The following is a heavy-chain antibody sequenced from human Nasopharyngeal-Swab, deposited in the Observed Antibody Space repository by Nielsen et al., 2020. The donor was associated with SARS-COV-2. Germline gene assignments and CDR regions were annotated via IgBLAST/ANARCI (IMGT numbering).Heavy chain of an antibody. CDR2: ISGSGGST. V-gene: IGHV3-23*01. Sequence: GGSLRLSCAASGFTFRSHDMTWVRQAPGKGLEWVSTISGSGGSTNYADSVKGRFSISRDSSTNTLYLQMNNVRAEDTAVYYCARDLGGGYCTTTNCPGSWGQGTLITVSS. D-gene: IGHD2-2*01. CDR3: ARDLGGGYCTTTNCPGS. CDR1: GFTFRSHD. J-gene: IGHJ1*01.